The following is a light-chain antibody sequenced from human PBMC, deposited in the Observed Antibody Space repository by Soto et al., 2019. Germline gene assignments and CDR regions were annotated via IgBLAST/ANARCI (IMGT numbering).Light chain of an antibody. V-gene: IGKV4-1*01. J-gene: IGKJ4*01. CDR2: WAS. CDR1: QSVLYSSNHQNY. CDR3: QQYYTTPLT. Sequence: DIVMTQSPDSLAVTLGERATINGKSSQSVLYSSNHQNYLAWYQQKPGQPPQLLIYWASTRESGVPDRFSGSGSGTDFTLTISSLQAEDVAVYYCQQYYTTPLTFGGGTKVDIK.